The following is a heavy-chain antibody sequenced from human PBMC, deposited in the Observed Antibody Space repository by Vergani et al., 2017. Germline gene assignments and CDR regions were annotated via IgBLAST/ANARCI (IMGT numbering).Heavy chain of an antibody. V-gene: IGHV1-69*12. CDR1: GGTFSSYA. D-gene: IGHD2-2*01. J-gene: IGHJ6*03. CDR2: IIPIFGTA. Sequence: QVQLVQSGAEVKKPGSSVKVSCKASGGTFSSYAISWVRQAPGQGLEWMGGIIPIFGTANYAQKFQGRVTITADDSTSTAYMELSSLRSEDTAVYYCATTTDIVVVPAAMSEGYYYYYYMDVWGKGTTVTVSS. CDR3: ATTTDIVVVPAAMSEGYYYYYYMDV.